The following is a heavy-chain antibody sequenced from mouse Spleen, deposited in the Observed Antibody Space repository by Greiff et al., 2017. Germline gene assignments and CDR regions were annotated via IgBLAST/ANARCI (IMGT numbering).Heavy chain of an antibody. CDR3: ARCNYGRPYYYAMDY. D-gene: IGHD1-1*01. CDR1: GYAFSSSW. CDR2: IYPGDGDT. Sequence: QVQLQQSGPELVKPGASVKISCKASGYAFSSSWMNWVKQRPGKGLEWIGRIYPGDGDTNYNGKFKGKATLTADKSSSTAYMQLSSLTSEDSAVYFCARCNYGRPYYYAMDYWGQGTSVTVSS. J-gene: IGHJ4*01. V-gene: IGHV1-82*01.